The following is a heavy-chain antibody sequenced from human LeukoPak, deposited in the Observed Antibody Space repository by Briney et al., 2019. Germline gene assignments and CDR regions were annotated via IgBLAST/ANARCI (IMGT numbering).Heavy chain of an antibody. Sequence: GGSLRLSCAASGFTFSNYWMSWVRQAPGKGLEWVSAISGSGGSTYYADSVKGRFTISRDNSKNTLYLQMNSLRAEDTAVYYCAKEGVYSSSWYEDDYWGQGTLVTVSS. CDR3: AKEGVYSSSWYEDDY. CDR2: ISGSGGST. V-gene: IGHV3-23*01. D-gene: IGHD6-13*01. CDR1: GFTFSNYW. J-gene: IGHJ4*02.